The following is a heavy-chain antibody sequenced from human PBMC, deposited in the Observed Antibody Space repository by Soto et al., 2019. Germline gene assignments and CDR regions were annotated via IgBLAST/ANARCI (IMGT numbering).Heavy chain of an antibody. Sequence: PGESLKISCKGSEYSFSTYWIAWVRQMPGKGLEWMGVIYPGDSDTRYSPSFQGQVTISADKSISTAHLQWSSLKASDTAMYYCARQIRHYDSRSNEYYYCGLDVWGQGTTVTVSS. V-gene: IGHV5-51*01. J-gene: IGHJ6*02. D-gene: IGHD3-3*01. CDR3: ARQIRHYDSRSNEYYYCGLDV. CDR2: IYPGDSDT. CDR1: EYSFSTYW.